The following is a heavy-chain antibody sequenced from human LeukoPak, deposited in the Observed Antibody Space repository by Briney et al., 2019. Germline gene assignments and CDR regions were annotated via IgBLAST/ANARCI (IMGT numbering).Heavy chain of an antibody. Sequence: KASETLSFTCAVSGGSISPYHWTWIRQPPGKGLEWIGYISYSGSTNYNPSLKSRVTISIDTSKSQFSLNLSSVTAADTAVYYCARPRYRSYWYFDLWGRGTLVTVSS. J-gene: IGHJ2*01. CDR2: ISYSGST. CDR3: ARPRYRSYWYFDL. V-gene: IGHV4-59*08. CDR1: GGSISPYH. D-gene: IGHD1-1*01.